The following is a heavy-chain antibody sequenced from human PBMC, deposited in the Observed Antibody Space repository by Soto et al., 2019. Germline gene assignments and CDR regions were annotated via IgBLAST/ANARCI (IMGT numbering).Heavy chain of an antibody. CDR2: ISWNSGSI. D-gene: IGHD3-16*02. V-gene: IGHV3-9*01. Sequence: GGSLRLSCAASGFTFDDYAMHWVRQAPGKGLEWVSGISWNSGSIGYADSVKGRFTISRDNAKNSLYLQMNSLRAEDTALYYCAKDSLYDYIWGSYRYNGNFDYWGQGTLVTVSS. CDR3: AKDSLYDYIWGSYRYNGNFDY. J-gene: IGHJ4*02. CDR1: GFTFDDYA.